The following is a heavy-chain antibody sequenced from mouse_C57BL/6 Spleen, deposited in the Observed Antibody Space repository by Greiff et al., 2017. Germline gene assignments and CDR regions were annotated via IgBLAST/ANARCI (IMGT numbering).Heavy chain of an antibody. J-gene: IGHJ3*01. Sequence: QVQLQQPGAELVKPGASVKMSCKASGYTFTSYWINWVKQRHGQGLEWIGDIYPGSGSTNYNEKFKCKATLTVDPSSITTYMQLRSLTSEDSAVYYCATSTAQATWFAYWGQGTLVTVSA. CDR3: ATSTAQATWFAY. CDR1: GYTFTSYW. CDR2: IYPGSGST. D-gene: IGHD3-2*02. V-gene: IGHV1-55*01.